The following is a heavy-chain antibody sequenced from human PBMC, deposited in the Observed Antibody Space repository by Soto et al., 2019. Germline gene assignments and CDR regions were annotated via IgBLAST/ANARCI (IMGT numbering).Heavy chain of an antibody. Sequence: QVLLVQSGAEVKKPGSSVKVSCKASGGTFSSHAISWVRQAPGQGLEWMGGIIPIFGTANSVQKFRGRVTITADEAATTAYMELSSLTSDDTAVYYCARVRRFEVGDYYCMDVWGQGTTVTVSS. CDR3: ARVRRFEVGDYYCMDV. J-gene: IGHJ6*02. CDR1: GGTFSSHA. V-gene: IGHV1-69*01. D-gene: IGHD3-3*01. CDR2: IIPIFGTA.